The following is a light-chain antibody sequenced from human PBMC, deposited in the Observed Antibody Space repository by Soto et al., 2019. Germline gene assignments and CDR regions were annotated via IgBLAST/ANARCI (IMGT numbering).Light chain of an antibody. J-gene: IGKJ1*01. CDR1: QSVDSSY. CDR3: QQYGNSPPT. Sequence: EIVLTQSPGTLSLSPGERATLSCRASQSVDSSYLAWYQQTPGQAPRLLMYGASSRATGIPDRFSGSGSGTDFTLTISRLEPEDFAVYYCQQYGNSPPTFGQGTKVEIK. CDR2: GAS. V-gene: IGKV3-20*01.